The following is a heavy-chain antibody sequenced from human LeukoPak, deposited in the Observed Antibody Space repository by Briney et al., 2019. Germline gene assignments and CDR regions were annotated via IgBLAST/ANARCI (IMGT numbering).Heavy chain of an antibody. CDR2: ISSSSNYI. CDR3: ASGHYDYVWGSISPTNYFDY. Sequence: PGGSLRLTCAASGFTFSSYSMIWVRQAPGEGLEWVSSISSSSNYIFYADSVKGRFTNSRDNTKNSLYLQMNSLRAEDTAVYYCASGHYDYVWGSISPTNYFDYWGQGTLVTVSS. D-gene: IGHD3-16*01. CDR1: GFTFSSYS. J-gene: IGHJ4*02. V-gene: IGHV3-21*01.